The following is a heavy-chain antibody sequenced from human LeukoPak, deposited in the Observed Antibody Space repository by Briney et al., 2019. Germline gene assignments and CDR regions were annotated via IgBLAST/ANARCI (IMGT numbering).Heavy chain of an antibody. J-gene: IGHJ4*02. CDR1: VCTFSSYA. Sequence: GASVNVSFKASVCTFSSYAISGVRQAPGQGLDWMGRINPIFGTANYAQTFQGRVTITADKSTSTDYMELSSLRSEDTAVYYCAGVVRAVMGYFDYWGQGNLVTVSS. CDR2: INPIFGTA. V-gene: IGHV1-69*06. D-gene: IGHD2-2*01. CDR3: AGVVRAVMGYFDY.